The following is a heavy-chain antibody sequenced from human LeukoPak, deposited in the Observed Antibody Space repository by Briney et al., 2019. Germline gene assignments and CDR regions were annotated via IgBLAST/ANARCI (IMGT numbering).Heavy chain of an antibody. V-gene: IGHV3-11*01. J-gene: IGHJ4*02. Sequence: GGSLTLSCAASGFTFSDYYMSWIRQPPGKGLEWVSYISSSGSTIYYADSVKGRFTISRDNAKNSLYLQMNSLRAEDTAVYYCARREWLGYCSGGSCRSPFAADYWGQGTLVTVSS. CDR3: ARREWLGYCSGGSCRSPFAADY. CDR2: ISSSGSTI. D-gene: IGHD2-15*01. CDR1: GFTFSDYY.